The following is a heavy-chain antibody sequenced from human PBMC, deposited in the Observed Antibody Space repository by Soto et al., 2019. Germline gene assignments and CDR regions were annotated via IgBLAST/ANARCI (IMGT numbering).Heavy chain of an antibody. CDR1: GGTFNNSA. Sequence: QVQLVQSGAEVKKPGSSVKVSCKGSGGTFNNSAISWVRQAPGQGLEWMGGIIPIFGTANYAEKFQGRVTNTADEFTSTAYMELSSLRSEDTAVYYWASHRTSKLLFGERFAFDIWGQGTMVTVSS. V-gene: IGHV1-69*01. CDR2: IIPIFGTA. CDR3: ASHRTSKLLFGERFAFDI. D-gene: IGHD3-10*01. J-gene: IGHJ3*02.